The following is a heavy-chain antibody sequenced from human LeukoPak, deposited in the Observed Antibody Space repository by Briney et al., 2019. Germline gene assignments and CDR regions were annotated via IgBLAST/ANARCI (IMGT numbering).Heavy chain of an antibody. CDR3: TTYYYGSGRPDY. CDR1: GFTFSNAW. Sequence: GGTLTLSCAASGFTFSNAWMSWVRQAPGKGLEWVGRIKSKTDGGTTDYAAPVKGRFTISRDDSKNTLYLQMNSLKTEDTAVYYCTTYYYGSGRPDYWGQGTLVTVSS. CDR2: IKSKTDGGTT. D-gene: IGHD3-10*01. V-gene: IGHV3-15*01. J-gene: IGHJ4*02.